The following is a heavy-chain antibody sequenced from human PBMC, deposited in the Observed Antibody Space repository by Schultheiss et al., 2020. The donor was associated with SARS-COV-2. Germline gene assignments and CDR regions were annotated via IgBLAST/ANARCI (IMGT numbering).Heavy chain of an antibody. D-gene: IGHD4-17*01. CDR3: ARGLVVEAYGDPYGMDV. CDR1: GGSISSYY. J-gene: IGHJ6*02. Sequence: GSLRLSCTVSGGSISSYYWSWIRQPPGKGLEWIGYIYTSGSTNYNPSLKSRVTISIDTSKNQFYLKLTSATAADTAVYYCARGLVVEAYGDPYGMDVWGQGTTVTVSS. CDR2: IYTSGST. V-gene: IGHV4-59*01.